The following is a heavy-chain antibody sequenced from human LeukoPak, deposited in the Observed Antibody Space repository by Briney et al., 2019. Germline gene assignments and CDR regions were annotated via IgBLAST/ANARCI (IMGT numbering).Heavy chain of an antibody. CDR2: IYYSGST. CDR3: ARTADCGGDCYYFDY. V-gene: IGHV4-59*08. CDR1: AGSMSSYY. Sequence: SQTLSLTCTVCAGSMSSYYWSWIRQPPGKGLEWIGYIYYSGSTNYNPSLKSRVTISVDTSKNQFSLKLSSVTAADTAVYYCARTADCGGDCYYFDYWGQGTLVTVSS. J-gene: IGHJ4*02. D-gene: IGHD2-21*02.